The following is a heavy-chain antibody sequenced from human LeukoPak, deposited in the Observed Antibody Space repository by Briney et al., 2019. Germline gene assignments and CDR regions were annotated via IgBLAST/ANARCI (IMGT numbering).Heavy chain of an antibody. D-gene: IGHD3-10*01. J-gene: IGHJ4*02. V-gene: IGHV1-69*13. CDR2: IIPIFGTA. CDR1: GGTFSSYA. Sequence: SVKVSCKASGGTFSSYAISWVRQAPGQGLEWMGGIIPIFGTANYAQKFQGRVTITADESTSTAYMELSRLRSEDTAVYYCARAKYYYGSGSYAYFDYWGQGTLVTVSS. CDR3: ARAKYYYGSGSYAYFDY.